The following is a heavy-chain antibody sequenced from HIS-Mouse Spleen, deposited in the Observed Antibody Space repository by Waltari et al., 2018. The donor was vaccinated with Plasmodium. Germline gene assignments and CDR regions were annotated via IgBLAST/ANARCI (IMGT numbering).Heavy chain of an antibody. CDR2: IDSGGRT. CDR1: GFTVSSNY. Sequence: EVQLVETGGGLIQPGGSLRLSCVASGFTVSSNYMSWVRQAPGKGRGWVSFIDSGGRTYYADSVKGRFTISRDNSKNTLYLQMNSLRAEDTAVYYCARAAIAWGSPYYFDYWGQGTLVTVSS. V-gene: IGHV3-53*02. D-gene: IGHD7-27*01. J-gene: IGHJ4*02. CDR3: ARAAIAWGSPYYFDY.